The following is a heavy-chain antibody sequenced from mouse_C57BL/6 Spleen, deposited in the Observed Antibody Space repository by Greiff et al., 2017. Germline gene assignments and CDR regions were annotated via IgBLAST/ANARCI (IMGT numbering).Heavy chain of an antibody. Sequence: EVQVVESEGGLVQPGSSMKLSCTASGFTFSDYYMAWVRQVPEKGLEWVANINYDGSSTYYLDSLKSRFIISRDNAQNILYLQMSSLKSEDTATYYCARENDLDDWGQGTTLTVSS. CDR3: ARENDLDD. V-gene: IGHV5-16*01. CDR1: GFTFSDYY. J-gene: IGHJ2*01. CDR2: INYDGSST.